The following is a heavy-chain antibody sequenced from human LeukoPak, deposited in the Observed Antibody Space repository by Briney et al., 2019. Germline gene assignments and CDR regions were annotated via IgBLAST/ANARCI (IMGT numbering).Heavy chain of an antibody. Sequence: SETLSLTCTVSGGSISSYYWSWIRQPPGKGLEWIGYIYYSGSTNYNPSLKSRVTISVDTSKNQFSLKLSSVTAADTAVYYCARDLNYYDSSVQPGYWGQGTLVTVSS. CDR1: GGSISSYY. CDR2: IYYSGST. CDR3: ARDLNYYDSSVQPGY. J-gene: IGHJ4*02. D-gene: IGHD3-22*01. V-gene: IGHV4-59*01.